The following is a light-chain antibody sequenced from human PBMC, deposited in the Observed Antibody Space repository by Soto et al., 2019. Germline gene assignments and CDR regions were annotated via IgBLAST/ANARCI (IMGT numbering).Light chain of an antibody. CDR1: SSNIGAGYP. CDR3: QSYDSSLSGYV. J-gene: IGLJ1*01. V-gene: IGLV1-40*01. Sequence: QSVLTQPPSVSGAPGQRITISCTGSSSNIGAGYPVHWYQQLPVTAPKLLIFGNTIRPSGVPDRFSGSRSGLAITGLQAEDEADYYCQSYDSSLSGYVFGTGTKVTVL. CDR2: GNT.